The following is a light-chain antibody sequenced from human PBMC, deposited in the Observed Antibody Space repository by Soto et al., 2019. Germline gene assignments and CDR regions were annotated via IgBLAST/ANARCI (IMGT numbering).Light chain of an antibody. J-gene: IGLJ1*01. CDR2: EVS. V-gene: IGLV2-14*01. CDR3: VSYTSIITFYV. CDR1: SSDVGDYNY. Sequence: QSVLTQPASVSGSPGQSITISCTGTSSDVGDYNYVSWYQQHPGKAPKLIIFEVSDRPSGVSNRFSGSKSGNTASLTISGLQAEDEADYYCVSYTSIITFYVFGTGTKVTV.